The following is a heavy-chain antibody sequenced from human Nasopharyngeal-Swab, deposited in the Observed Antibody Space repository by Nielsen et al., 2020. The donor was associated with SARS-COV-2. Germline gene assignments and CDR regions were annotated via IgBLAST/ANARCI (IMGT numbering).Heavy chain of an antibody. CDR1: GDSISPNY. V-gene: IGHV4-59*01. CDR2: IYYTGSA. Sequence: SETLSLTCTVSGDSISPNYWSWMRQSPGKRLEWIGDIYYTGSADYSPSLRTRVTISVDRSKNRFSLELTSVTTADTAVYYCARWVPFRRGTGRPSFYYFGMDVWGQGTTVTVSS. J-gene: IGHJ6*02. CDR3: ARWVPFRRGTGRPSFYYFGMDV. D-gene: IGHD3/OR15-3a*01.